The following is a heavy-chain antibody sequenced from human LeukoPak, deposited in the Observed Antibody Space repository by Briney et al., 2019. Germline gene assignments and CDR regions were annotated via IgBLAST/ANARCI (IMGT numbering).Heavy chain of an antibody. Sequence: PSETLSLTCTVSGVSIIGGSFFWSWIRQPAGRAPEWIGRVHPTGSTNYNPSLSNRVIVSLDTSNNQFSLRLMSVTAADSAVYYCVRGASVFDYWGQGAPVTVSS. V-gene: IGHV4-61*02. CDR2: VHPTGST. J-gene: IGHJ4*02. CDR1: GVSIIGGSFF. CDR3: VRGASVFDY.